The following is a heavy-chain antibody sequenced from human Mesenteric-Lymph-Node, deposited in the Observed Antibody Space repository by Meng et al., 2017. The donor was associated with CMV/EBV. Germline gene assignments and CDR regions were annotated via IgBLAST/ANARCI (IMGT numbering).Heavy chain of an antibody. CDR1: GFTFSSYA. D-gene: IGHD2/OR15-2a*01. J-gene: IGHJ5*02. CDR3: ARDNVNPEGFDP. V-gene: IGHV1-3*04. CDR2: INIVEDKT. Sequence: QVQLVQSGAEVKKPGASVKASWRASGFTFSSYAMHWVRQAPGQRLEWMGWINIVEDKTKTSQNFQGRVTLTRDTSANTAYMELSSLRSDDTAVYYCARDNVNPEGFDPWGQGTLVTVSS.